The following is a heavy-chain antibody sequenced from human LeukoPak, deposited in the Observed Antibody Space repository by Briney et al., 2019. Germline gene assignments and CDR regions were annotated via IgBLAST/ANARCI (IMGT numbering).Heavy chain of an antibody. Sequence: ASVTVSCKASGYTFTSYDINWVRQATGQGLEWMGWMNPNSGNTGYAQKFQGRVTMTRNTSISTAYMELSSLRSEDTAVYYCARGQASNYVSYGMDVWGQGTTVTVSS. V-gene: IGHV1-8*01. CDR1: GYTFTSYD. D-gene: IGHD4-11*01. J-gene: IGHJ6*02. CDR2: MNPNSGNT. CDR3: ARGQASNYVSYGMDV.